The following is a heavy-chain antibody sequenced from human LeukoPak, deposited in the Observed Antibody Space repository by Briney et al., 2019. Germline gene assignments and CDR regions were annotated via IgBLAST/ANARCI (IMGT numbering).Heavy chain of an antibody. CDR3: AYWAGTAAGFNGPFDY. CDR2: ISSSSSST. CDR1: GFTFSSYS. Sequence: GGSLRLSCAASGFTFSSYSMNCVRQAPGKGLEWVSDISSSSSSTYYADSVKGRFTISRDNAKNSLYLQMNSLRYEDTALYYCAYWAGTAAGFNGPFDYWGQGTLVTVSS. D-gene: IGHD6-13*01. J-gene: IGHJ4*02. V-gene: IGHV3-48*02.